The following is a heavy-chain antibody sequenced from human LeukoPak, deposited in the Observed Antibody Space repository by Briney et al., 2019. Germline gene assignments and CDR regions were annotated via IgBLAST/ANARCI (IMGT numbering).Heavy chain of an antibody. CDR1: GFTFSSYG. J-gene: IGHJ4*02. CDR2: ISYDGSDK. D-gene: IGHD2-2*01. Sequence: GRSLRRSCAASGFTFSSYGIHWVRQAPGKGLEWVALISYDGSDKYYVDSVKGRFTISRDNSKNTVFLQMNSLRVEDTAVYYCAKGAAAQGSFDYWGQGTLVTVSS. V-gene: IGHV3-30*18. CDR3: AKGAAAQGSFDY.